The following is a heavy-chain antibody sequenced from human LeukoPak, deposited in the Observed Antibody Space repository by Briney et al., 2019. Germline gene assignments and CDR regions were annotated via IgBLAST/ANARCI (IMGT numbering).Heavy chain of an antibody. V-gene: IGHV1-69*13. CDR1: GGTFSSYA. J-gene: IGHJ4*02. CDR2: IIPIFGTA. CDR3: ARGGQLVPSLDY. Sequence: ASVKVSCKASGGTFSSYAISWVRQAPGQGLEWMGGIIPIFGTANYAQKFQGRVTITADESTSTAYMELSSLRYEDTAVYYCARGGQLVPSLDYWGQGTLVTVSS. D-gene: IGHD6-6*01.